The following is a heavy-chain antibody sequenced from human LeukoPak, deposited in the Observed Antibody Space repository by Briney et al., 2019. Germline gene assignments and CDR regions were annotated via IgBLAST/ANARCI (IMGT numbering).Heavy chain of an antibody. J-gene: IGHJ4*02. CDR3: ARQDYSGYLY. Sequence: PAESLKISCKGSGYSFNNYWIGWVRQMPGKGLEWMGIMYPSDSDARYSPSFQGQVTMSADKSINTAHLQWDSLKASDTAMYYCARQDYSGYLYWGQGTMVADSS. CDR2: MYPSDSDA. CDR1: GYSFNNYW. V-gene: IGHV5-51*01. D-gene: IGHD3-22*01.